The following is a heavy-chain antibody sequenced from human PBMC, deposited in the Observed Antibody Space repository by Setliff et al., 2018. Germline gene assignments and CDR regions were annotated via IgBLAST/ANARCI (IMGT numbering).Heavy chain of an antibody. V-gene: IGHV3-11*04. D-gene: IGHD3-3*01. J-gene: IGHJ5*02. CDR3: ARDVFDFRTGQADP. CDR2: ISGDGRTI. Sequence: GGSLRLSCAASGFDFSYYYMSWARQAPGKGLEWISKISGDGRTIYQADSVRGRFTISRDNADNSLYLKMNSLRADDTAVYYCARDVFDFRTGQADPWGQGTLVTV. CDR1: GFDFSYYY.